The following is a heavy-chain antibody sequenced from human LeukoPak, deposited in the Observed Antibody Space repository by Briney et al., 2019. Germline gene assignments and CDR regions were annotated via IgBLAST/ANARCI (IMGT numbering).Heavy chain of an antibody. V-gene: IGHV4-59*01. J-gene: IGHJ4*02. CDR2: IYSNVIS. CDR3: ARVLTYFYGSGTYSAAHYYFDY. Sequence: SETLSLTCTVSNASISSNYWSWIRQPPGKGLEWIGYIYSNVISNYTPSLKSRVTMSLATSKNQLSLRLSSVTAADTAVYYCARVLTYFYGSGTYSAAHYYFDYWGQGALVTVSS. CDR1: NASISSNY. D-gene: IGHD3-10*01.